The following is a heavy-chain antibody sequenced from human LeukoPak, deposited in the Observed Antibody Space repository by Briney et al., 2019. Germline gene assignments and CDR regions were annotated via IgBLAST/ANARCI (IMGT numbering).Heavy chain of an antibody. D-gene: IGHD6-19*01. CDR1: GFYFRTHA. J-gene: IGHJ5*02. CDR3: VIHPPDSGWAFWS. CDR2: VWRGGNYK. Sequence: GGSLRLSCSAPGFYFRTHAMHWVRQAPGKGLEWVAMVWRGGNYKYYADSVKGRFTISRDDSRSGVYLQMHSLRAEDTAVYYCVIHPPDSGWAFWSWGQGALVTVSS. V-gene: IGHV3-33*01.